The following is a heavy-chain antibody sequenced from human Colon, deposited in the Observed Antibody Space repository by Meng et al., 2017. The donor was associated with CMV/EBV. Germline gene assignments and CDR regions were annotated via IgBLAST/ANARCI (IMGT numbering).Heavy chain of an antibody. D-gene: IGHD1-26*01. CDR2: INPNSGGT. J-gene: IGHJ6*02. Sequence: GGSLRLSCKASGYTFTGYYMHWVRQAPGQGLEWMGWINPNSGGTNYAQKFQGRVTMTRDTSISTAYMELSRLRSDDTAVYYCARTTADGMDVWGQGTTVTVSS. CDR1: GYTFTGYY. V-gene: IGHV1-2*02. CDR3: ARTTADGMDV.